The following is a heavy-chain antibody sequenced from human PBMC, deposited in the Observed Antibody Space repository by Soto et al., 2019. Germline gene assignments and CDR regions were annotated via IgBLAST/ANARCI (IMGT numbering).Heavy chain of an antibody. V-gene: IGHV4-39*01. CDR2: IYYSGST. CDR3: ARSGPIFGVVITPWYFDY. Sequence: PSETLSLTCTVSGGSISSSSYYWGWIRQPPGKGLEWIGNIYYSGSTYYNPSLKSRVTISVDTSKNQFSLKLSSVTAADTAVYYCARSGPIFGVVITPWYFDYWGQGTLVTVSS. D-gene: IGHD3-3*01. J-gene: IGHJ4*02. CDR1: GGSISSSSYY.